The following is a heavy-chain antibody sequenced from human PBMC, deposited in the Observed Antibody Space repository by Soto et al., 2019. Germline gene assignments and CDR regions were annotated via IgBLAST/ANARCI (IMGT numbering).Heavy chain of an antibody. CDR3: ARSSWGNFGIIIGVSNRFDP. J-gene: IGHJ5*02. D-gene: IGHD3-16*01. CDR2: INAQCSST. CDR1: GDTFTSTY. Sequence: ASATVSCNTPGDTFTSTYLNCGRHAPGQGLEWMGVINAQCSSTEYAQKFQRRSTMTRDTSRSTDYMELSNLTSDDTDIYYYARSSWGNFGIIIGVSNRFDPWGQGTLVTVSS. V-gene: IGHV1-46*01.